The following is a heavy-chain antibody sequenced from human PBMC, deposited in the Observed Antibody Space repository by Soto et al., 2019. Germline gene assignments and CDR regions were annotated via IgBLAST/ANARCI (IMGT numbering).Heavy chain of an antibody. CDR2: ISGRGDNT. D-gene: IGHD1-1*01. Sequence: PGGSLRLSCVASGFTFSSYAMSWVRQAPGKGLEWVSAISGRGDNTYYADSVKGRFTISRDNSKNTLYLQMNSLRDEDTAVYYCAKAAVNWNDADAFDMWGQGTMVTVSS. CDR1: GFTFSSYA. J-gene: IGHJ3*02. CDR3: AKAAVNWNDADAFDM. V-gene: IGHV3-23*01.